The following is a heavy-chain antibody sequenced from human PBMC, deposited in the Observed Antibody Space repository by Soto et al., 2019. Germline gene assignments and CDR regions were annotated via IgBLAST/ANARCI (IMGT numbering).Heavy chain of an antibody. V-gene: IGHV1-18*01. Sequence: QVQLVQSGAEVMKPGASVKVSCKASGYTFTSYGISWVRQAPGQGLEWMGWISAYNGNTNYAQKLQGRVTMTTDTSTSTAYMELRSLRSDDTAVYYCARGARHLLVWFGELYRDPYGMDVWGQGTTVTVSS. CDR3: ARGARHLLVWFGELYRDPYGMDV. D-gene: IGHD3-10*01. CDR1: GYTFTSYG. J-gene: IGHJ6*02. CDR2: ISAYNGNT.